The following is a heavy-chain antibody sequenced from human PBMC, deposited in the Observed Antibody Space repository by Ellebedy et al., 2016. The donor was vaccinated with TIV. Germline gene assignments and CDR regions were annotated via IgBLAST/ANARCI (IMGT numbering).Heavy chain of an antibody. J-gene: IGHJ4*02. CDR1: GGSISSYY. Sequence: SETLSLXCTVSGGSISSYYWSWIRQPPGKGLERIGYIYYSGSTNYNPSLKSRVTISVDTSKHQFSLKLSSVTAADTAVYYCARGSYDSSGYYYWGQGTLVTVSS. CDR2: IYYSGST. CDR3: ARGSYDSSGYYY. V-gene: IGHV4-59*01. D-gene: IGHD3-22*01.